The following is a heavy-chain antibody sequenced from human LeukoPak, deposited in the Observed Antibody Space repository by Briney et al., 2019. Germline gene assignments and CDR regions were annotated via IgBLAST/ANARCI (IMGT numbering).Heavy chain of an antibody. CDR1: GFTFSSYD. Sequence: PGGSLRLSCAASGFTFSSYDMHWVRQATGKGLEWVSAIGTAGDTYYPGSVKGRFTISRENAKNSLYLQMNSLRAEDTAVYYCARTLAARYYYYGMDVWGQGTTVTVSS. CDR3: ARTLAARYYYYGMDV. J-gene: IGHJ6*02. CDR2: IGTAGDT. V-gene: IGHV3-13*01. D-gene: IGHD6-6*01.